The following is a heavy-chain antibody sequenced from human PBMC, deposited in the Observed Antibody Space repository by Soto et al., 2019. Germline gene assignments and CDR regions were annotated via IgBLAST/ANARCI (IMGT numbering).Heavy chain of an antibody. CDR1: GFTFSNYA. J-gene: IGHJ2*01. V-gene: IGHV3-64*01. Sequence: EVQLVESGGAWVQPGGSLRLSCAASGFTFSNYAIHWVRQAPGKGLEYVSAISSNAVSTYYANSVKGRFTISRDNSQNTVYLQMGGLRTEDMAVYYCARKGSATTASNWYFDLWGRGTLVTVSS. CDR2: ISSNAVST. CDR3: ARKGSATTASNWYFDL. D-gene: IGHD2-15*01.